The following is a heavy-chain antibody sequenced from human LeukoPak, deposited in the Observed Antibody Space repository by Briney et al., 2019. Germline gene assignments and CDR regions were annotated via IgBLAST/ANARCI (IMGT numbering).Heavy chain of an antibody. J-gene: IGHJ6*03. CDR3: AGEYCSSTSCYFFYYYYMDV. Sequence: PGGSLRLSCAASGFTFSDYYMSWIRQAPGKGLEWVSYISSSGSTIYYADSVKGRFTISRDNAKNSLYLQMNSLRAEDTAVYYCAGEYCSSTSCYFFYYYYMDVWGKGTTVTVSS. D-gene: IGHD2-2*01. CDR2: ISSSGSTI. CDR1: GFTFSDYY. V-gene: IGHV3-11*01.